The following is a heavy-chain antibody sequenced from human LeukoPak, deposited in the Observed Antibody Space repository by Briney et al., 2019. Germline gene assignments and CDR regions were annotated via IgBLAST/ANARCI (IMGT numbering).Heavy chain of an antibody. Sequence: SETLSLTCTVSGGSISSYYWSWIRQPPGKGLEWIGYIYYSGSTNYNPSLKSRVTISVDTSTNQFSLKLSSVTAADTAVYYCAREEDDYVWGSYRSQGNAFDIWGQGTMVTVSS. J-gene: IGHJ3*02. D-gene: IGHD3-16*02. V-gene: IGHV4-59*01. CDR2: IYYSGST. CDR1: GGSISSYY. CDR3: AREEDDYVWGSYRSQGNAFDI.